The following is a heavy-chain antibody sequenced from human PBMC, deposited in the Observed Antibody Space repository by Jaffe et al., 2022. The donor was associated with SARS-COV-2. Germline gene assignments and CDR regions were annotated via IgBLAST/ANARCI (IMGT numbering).Heavy chain of an antibody. Sequence: EVQLVESGGGLVQPGRSLRLSCAASGFTFDDYAMHWVRQAPGKGLEWVSGISWNSGSIGYADSVKGRFTISRDNAKNSLYLQMNSLRAEDTALYYCAKESRGSGGSYYYYYGMDVWGQGTTVTVSS. CDR3: AKESRGSGGSYYYYYGMDV. V-gene: IGHV3-9*01. CDR2: ISWNSGSI. J-gene: IGHJ6*02. CDR1: GFTFDDYA. D-gene: IGHD2-15*01.